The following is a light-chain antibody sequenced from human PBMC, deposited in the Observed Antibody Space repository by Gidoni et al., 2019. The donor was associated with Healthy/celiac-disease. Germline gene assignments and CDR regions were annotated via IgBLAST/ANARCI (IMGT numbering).Light chain of an antibody. J-gene: IGKJ4*01. CDR2: AAS. CDR3: QQSYSTPLT. Sequence: DIQMTPSPSSLSASVGDRVTITCRASKSISSYLNWYQQKPGKAPKLLIYAASSLQSGVPSRFSGSGSGTDFTLTISSLQPEDFATYYCQQSYSTPLTFGGGTKVEIK. CDR1: KSISSY. V-gene: IGKV1-39*01.